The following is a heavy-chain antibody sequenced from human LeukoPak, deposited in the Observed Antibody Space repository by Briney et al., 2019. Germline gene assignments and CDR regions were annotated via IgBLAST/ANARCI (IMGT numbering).Heavy chain of an antibody. J-gene: IGHJ1*01. D-gene: IGHD2-21*01. CDR3: ARDESTSILWW. CDR2: INPSGGST. V-gene: IGHV1-46*01. CDR1: GYTFINYY. Sequence: ASVKVSCKASGYTFINYYMHWVRQSPGQGLEWMGIINPSGGSTSYAQKFQGRVTMTRDTSTSTVYMELSSLRSEDTAVYYCARDESTSILWWWGQGTLVTVSS.